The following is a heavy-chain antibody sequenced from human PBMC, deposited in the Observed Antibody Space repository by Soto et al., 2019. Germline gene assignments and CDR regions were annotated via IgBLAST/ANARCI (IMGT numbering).Heavy chain of an antibody. CDR1: GGPLSAYY. V-gene: IGHV4-34*01. CDR2: INYSGNT. Sequence: QVQLQQWGAGLLKPSETLSLTWAVYGGPLSAYYGNWIRRSPGKGLEWIGEINYSGNTNYNPSLKSRVTISIDTSKNQFSLNMSSVTAADTAVYYCARTRNLDVWGQGTTVIVSS. J-gene: IGHJ6*02. D-gene: IGHD1-1*01. CDR3: ARTRNLDV.